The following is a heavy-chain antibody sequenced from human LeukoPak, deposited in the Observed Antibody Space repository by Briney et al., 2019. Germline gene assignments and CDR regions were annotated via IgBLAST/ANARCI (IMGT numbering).Heavy chain of an antibody. J-gene: IGHJ5*02. CDR2: IHYSGST. CDR1: DGSISSGPYY. V-gene: IGHV4-31*03. CDR3: ARTYSNSSVWFDP. Sequence: PSQTLSLTCTVSDGSISSGPYYWSWIRQHPGKGLEWIGYIHYSGSTFYNPSLKRRVTMSVDTSENQFSLKLRSVTAADTAVYYCARTYSNSSVWFDPWGQGTLVTVSS. D-gene: IGHD6-6*01.